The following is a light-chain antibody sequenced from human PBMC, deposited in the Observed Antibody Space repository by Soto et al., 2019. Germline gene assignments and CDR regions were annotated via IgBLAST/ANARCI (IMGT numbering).Light chain of an antibody. CDR1: QSVSSY. CDR2: ESS. CDR3: QQYNNWPQT. V-gene: IGKV3-11*01. Sequence: EIVLTQSPATLSLSPGERATLSCRASQSVSSYLGWYQHKPGLAPRLLIYESSNRATGIAARFSGSGSGTDFTLTISSLQSEDFAEYHCQQYNNWPQTFGQGTKVDIK. J-gene: IGKJ1*01.